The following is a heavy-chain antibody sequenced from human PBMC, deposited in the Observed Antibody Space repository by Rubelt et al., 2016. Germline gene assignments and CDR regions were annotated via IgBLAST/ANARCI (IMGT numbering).Heavy chain of an antibody. J-gene: IGHJ4*02. V-gene: IGHV1-3*01. Sequence: VQLVQSGAEVKKPGASVKVSCKASGYTFTSYAMHWVRQAPGQRLEWMGWINAGNGNTKYSQKFQGSVTITRDTSASTAYMELSSLRSEDTAVYYCARGYCSGGSCYYFDYWGQGTLVTVSS. CDR1: GYTFTSYA. D-gene: IGHD2-15*01. CDR2: INAGNGNT. CDR3: ARGYCSGGSCYYFDY.